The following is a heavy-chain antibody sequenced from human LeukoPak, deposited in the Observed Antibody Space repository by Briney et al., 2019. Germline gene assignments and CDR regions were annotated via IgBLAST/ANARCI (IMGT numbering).Heavy chain of an antibody. CDR1: GFTFSSYA. V-gene: IGHV3-30*18. D-gene: IGHD3-10*01. CDR2: ISYDGSNK. CDR3: AKDLTLVYYGSGSFDY. Sequence: PGRSLRLSCAASGFTFSSYAMHWVRQAPGKGLEWVAVISYDGSNKYYAGSVKGRFTISRDNSKNTLYLQMNSLRAEDTAVYYCAKDLTLVYYGSGSFDYWGQGTLVTVSS. J-gene: IGHJ4*02.